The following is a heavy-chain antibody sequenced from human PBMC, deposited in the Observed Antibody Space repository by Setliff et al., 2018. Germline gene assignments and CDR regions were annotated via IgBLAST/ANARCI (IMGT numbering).Heavy chain of an antibody. V-gene: IGHV3-15*01. Sequence: PGGSLRLSCTASGLTFADAWMNWVRQAPGKGLEWVARVRSNSVGGTTEYGAPVKGRFTISRDDSKDTVYLQMNDLKTEDTGVYYCTTDSPSLLWFGEFLDAFDIWGQGTMVTVSS. D-gene: IGHD3-10*01. CDR1: GLTFADAW. CDR2: VRSNSVGGTT. J-gene: IGHJ3*02. CDR3: TTDSPSLLWFGEFLDAFDI.